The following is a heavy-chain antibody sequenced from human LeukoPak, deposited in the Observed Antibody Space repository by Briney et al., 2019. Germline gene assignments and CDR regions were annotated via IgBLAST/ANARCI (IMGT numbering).Heavy chain of an antibody. Sequence: GRSLRLSCAASGFTFSSYAMHWVRQAPGKRLEWVAVISYVGSNKYYADSVKGRFTISRDNSKNTLYLQMNSLRAEDTAVYYCATKWLFDYWGQGTLVTVSS. CDR2: ISYVGSNK. V-gene: IGHV3-30-3*01. D-gene: IGHD5-12*01. CDR3: ATKWLFDY. CDR1: GFTFSSYA. J-gene: IGHJ4*02.